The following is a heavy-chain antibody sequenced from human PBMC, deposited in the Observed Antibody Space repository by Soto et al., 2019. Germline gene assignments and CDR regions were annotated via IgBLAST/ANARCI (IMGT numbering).Heavy chain of an antibody. CDR1: GYSFTSYW. D-gene: IGHD1-26*01. Sequence: GESLKISCKGSGYSFTSYWISWVRQMPGKGLEWMGRIDPSDSYTNYSPSFQGHVTISADKSISTAYLQWSSLKASDTAMYYCARRLKYIVGATGEVRYYYYGMDVWGQGTTVTVSS. V-gene: IGHV5-10-1*01. CDR3: ARRLKYIVGATGEVRYYYYGMDV. CDR2: IDPSDSYT. J-gene: IGHJ6*02.